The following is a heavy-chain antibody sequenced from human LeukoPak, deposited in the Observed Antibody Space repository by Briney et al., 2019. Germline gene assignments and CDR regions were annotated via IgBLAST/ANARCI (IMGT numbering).Heavy chain of an antibody. CDR3: ARELRLLEWRTDY. J-gene: IGHJ4*02. V-gene: IGHV3-30-3*01. Sequence: PGRSLRLSCAASGFIFSSYAMDWVRQAPGKGLEWVAVISYDGTRNSYADSVKGRFTISRDNSKNTLSLQMNSLRGEDTAVYYCARELRLLEWRTDYWGQGTLVTVSS. D-gene: IGHD3-3*01. CDR1: GFIFSSYA. CDR2: ISYDGTRN.